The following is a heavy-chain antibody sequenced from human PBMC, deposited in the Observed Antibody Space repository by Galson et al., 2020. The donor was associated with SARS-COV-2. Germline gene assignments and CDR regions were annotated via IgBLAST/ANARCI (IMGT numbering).Heavy chain of an antibody. Sequence: GGSLRLSCAASGFTFSSYGMHWVRQAPGKGLEWVAVISYDGSNKYYADSVKGRFTISRDNSKNTLYLQMNSLRAEDTAVYYCAKFPGETGFDYWGQGTLVTVSS. CDR2: ISYDGSNK. CDR1: GFTFSSYG. J-gene: IGHJ4*02. V-gene: IGHV3-30*18. CDR3: AKFPGETGFDY.